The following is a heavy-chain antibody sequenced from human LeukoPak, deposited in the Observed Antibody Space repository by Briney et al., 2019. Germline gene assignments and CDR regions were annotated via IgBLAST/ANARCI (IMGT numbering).Heavy chain of an antibody. D-gene: IGHD3-22*01. V-gene: IGHV3-43*01. CDR1: GFTFDDYT. J-gene: IGHJ4*02. CDR2: ISWDGGST. CDR3: AKMRGTYDSSGYFDY. Sequence: GGSLRLSCAASGFTFDDYTMHWVRQAPGMGPEWVSLISWDGGSTYYADSVKGRFTISRDNSKNSLYLQMNSLRTEDTALYYCAKMRGTYDSSGYFDYWGQGTLVTVSS.